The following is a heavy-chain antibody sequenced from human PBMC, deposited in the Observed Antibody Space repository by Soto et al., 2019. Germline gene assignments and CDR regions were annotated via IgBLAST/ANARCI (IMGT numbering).Heavy chain of an antibody. CDR1: GFICSSYD. J-gene: IGHJ3*02. CDR2: ILVGGST. Sequence: PGGSLRLSCGVSGFICSSYDMSWVRQAPGKGLEWVSTILVGGSTHYEDSVKGRFTISRDTSKNTVYLQMNSLTAGDTAMYYCAKATAPGGGAFETYGQGNMVTVS. CDR3: AKATAPGGGAFET. V-gene: IGHV3-23*01. D-gene: IGHD2-8*02.